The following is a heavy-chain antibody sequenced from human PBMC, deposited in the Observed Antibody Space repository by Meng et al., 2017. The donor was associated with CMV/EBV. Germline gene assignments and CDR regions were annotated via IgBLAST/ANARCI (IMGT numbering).Heavy chain of an antibody. J-gene: IGHJ5*02. D-gene: IGHD3/OR15-3a*01. Sequence: ASVKVSCKASGYTFTSYGISWVRQAPGQGLEWMGWISAYNGNTNYAQKLQGRVTVTTDTSTSTAYMELRSLRSDDTAVYYCARMRPLAVGWTRFDPWGQGTLVTVSS. CDR1: GYTFTSYG. V-gene: IGHV1-18*01. CDR3: ARMRPLAVGWTRFDP. CDR2: ISAYNGNT.